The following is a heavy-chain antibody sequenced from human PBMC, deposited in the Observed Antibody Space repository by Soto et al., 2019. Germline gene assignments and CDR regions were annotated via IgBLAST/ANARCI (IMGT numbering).Heavy chain of an antibody. CDR2: ISSSSGST. D-gene: IGHD5-12*01. CDR3: ARDRGGYDRLYYYHGMDV. Sequence: SGGSLRLSXAASGFTLSDYYMSWIRQAPGKGLEYISYISSSSGSTNYADSVKGRFTISRDNAKNSLYLQMSSLRAEDTAVYYCARDRGGYDRLYYYHGMDVWGQGTTVTVSS. CDR1: GFTLSDYY. V-gene: IGHV3-11*06. J-gene: IGHJ6*02.